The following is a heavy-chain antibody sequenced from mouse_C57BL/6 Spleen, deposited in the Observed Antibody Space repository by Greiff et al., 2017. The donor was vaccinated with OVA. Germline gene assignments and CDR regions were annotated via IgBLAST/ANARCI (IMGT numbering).Heavy chain of an antibody. CDR1: GYAFTNYL. Sequence: QVQLKQSGAELVRPGTSVKVSCKASGYAFTNYLIEWVKQRPGQGLEWIGVINPGSGGTNYNEKFKGKATLTADKSSSTAYMQLSSLTSEDSAVYFCARRDYGSSYGGYYAMDYWGQGTSVTVSS. J-gene: IGHJ4*01. D-gene: IGHD1-1*01. V-gene: IGHV1-54*01. CDR2: INPGSGGT. CDR3: ARRDYGSSYGGYYAMDY.